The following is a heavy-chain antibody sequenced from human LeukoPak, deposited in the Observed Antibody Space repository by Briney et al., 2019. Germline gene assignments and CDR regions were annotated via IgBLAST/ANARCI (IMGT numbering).Heavy chain of an antibody. CDR3: ASTATKEIGYCSSTSCSPFDY. J-gene: IGHJ4*02. CDR1: GFNVSSNY. D-gene: IGHD2-2*01. CDR2: IYSGGST. V-gene: IGHV3-53*01. Sequence: PGGSLRLSCAASGFNVSSNYMSWVRQAPGKGLEWVSVIYSGGSTYYADSVKGRFTISRDNSKNTLYLQMNSLRAEDTAVYYCASTATKEIGYCSSTSCSPFDYWGQGTLVTVSS.